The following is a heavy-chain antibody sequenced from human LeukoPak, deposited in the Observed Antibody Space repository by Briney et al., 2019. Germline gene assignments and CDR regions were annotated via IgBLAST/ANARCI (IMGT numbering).Heavy chain of an antibody. CDR1: GGSISSSSYY. J-gene: IGHJ4*02. CDR3: ARGRAQFGWVDY. V-gene: IGHV4-39*01. Sequence: SETLSLTCTVSGGSISSSSYYWGWIRQPPGKGLEWIGSIYYSGSTYYNPSLKSRVTIFVDTSKNQLSLKLSSVTAADTAVYYCARGRAQFGWVDYWGQGTLVTVSS. D-gene: IGHD6-19*01. CDR2: IYYSGST.